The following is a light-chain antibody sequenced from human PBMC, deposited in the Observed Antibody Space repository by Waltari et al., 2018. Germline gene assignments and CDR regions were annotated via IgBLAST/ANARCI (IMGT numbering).Light chain of an antibody. Sequence: QSVLTQPPSASGTPGQRVTISCSGSSSNIGSNTVNWYQQLPGTTHKLLLYDTDQRPSGCPDRFSGSKSGTSASLAISGLQAEDESDYYCAAWDDSLNGFWVFGGGTKLTVL. V-gene: IGLV1-44*01. CDR2: DTD. CDR3: AAWDDSLNGFWV. J-gene: IGLJ3*02. CDR1: SSNIGSNT.